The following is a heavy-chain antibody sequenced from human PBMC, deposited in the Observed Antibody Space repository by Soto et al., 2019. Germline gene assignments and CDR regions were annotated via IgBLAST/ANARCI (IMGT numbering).Heavy chain of an antibody. J-gene: IGHJ5*02. Sequence: SLRLSCAGSGFTFSNYYMSWIRRAPGKGLEWVSVISNDGRNTFYGDSVKGRFTISRDNSKNTLFLQINSLRTEDTAVYYCAKGDRGYPFDPWGQGTLVTVSS. CDR3: AKGDRGYPFDP. D-gene: IGHD6-13*01. CDR1: GFTFSNYY. V-gene: IGHV3-30*18. CDR2: ISNDGRNT.